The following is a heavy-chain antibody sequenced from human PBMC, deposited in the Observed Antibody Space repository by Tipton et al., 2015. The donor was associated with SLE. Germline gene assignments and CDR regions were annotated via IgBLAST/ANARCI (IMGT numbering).Heavy chain of an antibody. CDR3: ARRRMGATTGHYFDS. CDR1: GGSISRSNYY. V-gene: IGHV4-39*06. CDR2: LYYTGNT. J-gene: IGHJ4*02. D-gene: IGHD1-26*01. Sequence: TLSLTCTVSGGSISRSNYYWGWIRQPPGKGLEWLGTLYYTGNTYYNPSLKSRVTISIDTSKNQFALKVTSVTAADTAVYYCARRRMGATTGHYFDSWGQGTLVTVSS.